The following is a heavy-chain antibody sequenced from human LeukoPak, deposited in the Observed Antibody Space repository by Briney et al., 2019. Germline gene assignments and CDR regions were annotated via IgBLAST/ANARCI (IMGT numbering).Heavy chain of an antibody. Sequence: PGGSLRLSCAASGFTFSSYAMSWVRQAPGKGLEWVSAISGGGGSTYYADSVKGRFTISRDNSKNTLYLQMNSLRAEDTAVYYCAKGLLWFGREFDYWGQGTLITVSS. CDR3: AKGLLWFGREFDY. CDR2: ISGGGGST. CDR1: GFTFSSYA. D-gene: IGHD3-10*01. V-gene: IGHV3-23*01. J-gene: IGHJ4*02.